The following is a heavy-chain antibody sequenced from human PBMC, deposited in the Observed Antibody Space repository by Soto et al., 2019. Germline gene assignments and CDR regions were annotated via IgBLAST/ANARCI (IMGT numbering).Heavy chain of an antibody. D-gene: IGHD3-3*01. J-gene: IGHJ3*02. V-gene: IGHV3-23*01. CDR1: GFTFSSYA. CDR2: ISGSGGST. CDR3: AKEYYDFRSGYYSSAFDI. Sequence: EVQLLESGGGLVQPGGSLRLSCAASGFTFSSYAMSWVRQAPGKGLEWVSAISGSGGSTYYADSVKGRFTISRDNSKNSLYLQMNSLRAEDTAVYYCAKEYYDFRSGYYSSAFDIWGQGTMVTVSS.